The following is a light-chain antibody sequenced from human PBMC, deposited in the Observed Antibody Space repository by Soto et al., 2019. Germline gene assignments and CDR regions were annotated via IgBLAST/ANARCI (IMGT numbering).Light chain of an antibody. V-gene: IGKV1-5*01. J-gene: IGKJ1*01. CDR2: DVS. CDR3: QQYNTFWT. Sequence: DIQMTQSPSTLSASLVYRFTITCRASQSISRWLAWYQQKPGKAPKLLICDVSSLESGVPSRFSGSGSGTEFTLTISSLQPDDSASYYCQQYNTFWTFGQGTKV. CDR1: QSISRW.